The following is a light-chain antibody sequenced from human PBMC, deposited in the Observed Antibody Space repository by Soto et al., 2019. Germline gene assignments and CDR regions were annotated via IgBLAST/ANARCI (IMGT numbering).Light chain of an antibody. CDR1: QSIGSW. Sequence: DIQMTQSPSTLSASVGDRVTITCRASQSIGSWLAWFQQKPGKAPKFLIYKASILENGVPSRFSGSGSGTEFTLTISSLQPDDFATYYCQQYDSDSRTFGQGTKVDI. CDR3: QQYDSDSRT. J-gene: IGKJ1*01. CDR2: KAS. V-gene: IGKV1-5*03.